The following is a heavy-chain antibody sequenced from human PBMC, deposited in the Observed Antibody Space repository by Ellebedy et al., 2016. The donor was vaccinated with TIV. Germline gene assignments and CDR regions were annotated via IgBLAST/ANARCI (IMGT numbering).Heavy chain of an antibody. CDR1: GFTFSSYG. J-gene: IGHJ4*02. CDR2: IWYDGSNK. D-gene: IGHD3-22*01. Sequence: GESLKISCAASGFTFSSYGMHWVRQAPGKGLEWVAVIWYDGSNKYYADSVKGRFTISRDNSKNPLYLQMNSLRAEDTAVYYCARDRHMMISEGLLDWGQGTLVTVSS. V-gene: IGHV3-33*08. CDR3: ARDRHMMISEGLLD.